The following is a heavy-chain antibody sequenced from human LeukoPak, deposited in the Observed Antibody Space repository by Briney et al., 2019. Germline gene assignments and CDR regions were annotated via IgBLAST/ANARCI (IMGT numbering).Heavy chain of an antibody. J-gene: IGHJ3*02. CDR1: GYTFTGYY. D-gene: IGHD3-22*01. CDR3: AVIYYYDSSGYLSPEAFDI. V-gene: IGHV1-18*04. CDR2: ISAYNGNT. Sequence: ASVKVSCKASGYTFTGYYMHWVRQAPGQGLEWMGWISAYNGNTNYAQKLQGRVTMTTDTSTSTAYMELRSLRSDDTAVYYCAVIYYYDSSGYLSPEAFDIWGQGTMVTVSS.